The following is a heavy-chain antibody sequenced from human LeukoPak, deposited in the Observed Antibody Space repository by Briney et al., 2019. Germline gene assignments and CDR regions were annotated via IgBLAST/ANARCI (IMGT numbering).Heavy chain of an antibody. J-gene: IGHJ1*01. CDR1: GGSMSGYF. V-gene: IGHV4-59*01. D-gene: IGHD6-13*01. CDR2: IYYSGST. CDR3: ARSITSSWYGDFQH. Sequence: PSQTLSLTCTLSGGSMSGYFWSWIRQPPRKGLEWIGYIYYSGSTNYNPSLKSRVTISVDTSKNQFSLKLSSVTAADTAVYYCARSITSSWYGDFQHWGQGTLVTVSS.